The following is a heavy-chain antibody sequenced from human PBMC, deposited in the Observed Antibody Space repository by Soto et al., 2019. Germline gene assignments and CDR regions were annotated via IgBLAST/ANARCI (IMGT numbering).Heavy chain of an antibody. J-gene: IGHJ5*02. Sequence: SVTLSLTCTVSGGSVSSGSYYLSWIRPPPGKGLEWIGYIYYSGSTNYNPSLKSRVTISVDTSKNQFSLKLSSVTAADTAVYYCARGSVRYYYDSSGYYSDWFDPWGQGTLVTVSS. CDR2: IYYSGST. CDR3: ARGSVRYYYDSSGYYSDWFDP. CDR1: GGSVSSGSYY. D-gene: IGHD3-22*01. V-gene: IGHV4-61*01.